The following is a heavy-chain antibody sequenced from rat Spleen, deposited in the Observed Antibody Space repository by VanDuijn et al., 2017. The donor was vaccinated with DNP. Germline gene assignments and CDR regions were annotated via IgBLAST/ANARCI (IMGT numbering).Heavy chain of an antibody. D-gene: IGHD1-11*01. Sequence: EVQLVESGGGSVQPGSPLKLSCAASGFSFRSNWLNWIRQAPGNGLEWVASITPDGSTTYYPDTVKGRFMISKDDARNTGYLQMNNLRSEDTAMYYCSSGGPNMVQGNWFAYWGQGTLVTVSS. V-gene: IGHV5-35*01. CDR3: SSGGPNMVQGNWFAY. CDR1: GFSFRSNW. J-gene: IGHJ3*01. CDR2: ITPDGSTT.